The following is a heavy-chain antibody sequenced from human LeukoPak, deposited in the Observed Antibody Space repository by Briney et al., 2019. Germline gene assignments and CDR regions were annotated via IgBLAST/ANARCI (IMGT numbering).Heavy chain of an antibody. V-gene: IGHV3-23*01. CDR2: ISGSGGST. J-gene: IGHJ6*03. D-gene: IGHD1-26*01. Sequence: GGSLRLSCAASGFTFSSYGMSWVRQAPGKGLEWVSAISGSGGSTYYADSVKGRFTISRDNAKNSLYLQMNSLRAEDTTVYYCARDGFYISGSYFSYYYMDVWGKGTTVTVSS. CDR1: GFTFSSYG. CDR3: ARDGFYISGSYFSYYYMDV.